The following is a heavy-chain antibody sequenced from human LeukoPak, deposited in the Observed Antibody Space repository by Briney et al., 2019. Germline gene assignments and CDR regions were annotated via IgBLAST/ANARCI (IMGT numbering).Heavy chain of an antibody. V-gene: IGHV4-4*07. D-gene: IGHD3-3*01. CDR2: IYTSGST. CDR1: GGSINNYY. CDR3: ARYNYDFWSGYYYNWFDP. J-gene: IGHJ5*02. Sequence: ASETLSLTCTVSGGSINNYYWSWIRQPAGKGLEWIGRIYTSGSTNYNPSLKSRVTMSVDTSKNQFSLKLSSVTAADTAVYYCARYNYDFWSGYYYNWFDPWGQGTLVTVSS.